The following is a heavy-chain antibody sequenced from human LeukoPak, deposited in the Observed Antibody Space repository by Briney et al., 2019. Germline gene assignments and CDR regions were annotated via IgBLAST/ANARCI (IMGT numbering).Heavy chain of an antibody. D-gene: IGHD2-2*01. J-gene: IGHJ3*02. CDR2: IYTSGST. V-gene: IGHV4-4*07. CDR1: GGSISSYY. Sequence: KPSETLSLTCTVSGGSISSYYWSWIRQPAGKGLEWIGRIYTSGSTNYNPSLKSRVTMSVDTSKNQFSLKLSSVTAADTAVYYCARQESLPRGVGFGSSAYLDAFGIWGQGTMVTVSS. CDR3: ARQESLPRGVGFGSSAYLDAFGI.